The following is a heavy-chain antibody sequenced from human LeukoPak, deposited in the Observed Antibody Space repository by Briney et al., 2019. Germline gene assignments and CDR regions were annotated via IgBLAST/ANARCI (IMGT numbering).Heavy chain of an antibody. CDR1: GGSISNFY. CDR3: ARGQYSGSCFDN. D-gene: IGHD1-26*01. V-gene: IGHV4-59*01. Sequence: SETLSLTCTVSGGSISNFYWTWIRQPPGKGQEWIGYIYYSGSTNYNPSLKSRVTILVDTSKNQFSLKVSSVTAADTAVYYCARGQYSGSCFDNWGQGSLVTVSS. J-gene: IGHJ4*02. CDR2: IYYSGST.